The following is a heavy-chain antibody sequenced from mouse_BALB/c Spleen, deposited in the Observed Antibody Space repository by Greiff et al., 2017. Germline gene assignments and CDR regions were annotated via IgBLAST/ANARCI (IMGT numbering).Heavy chain of an antibody. J-gene: IGHJ3*01. CDR3: ARGGIYYGSRMSGFAY. CDR2: ISDGGSYT. V-gene: IGHV5-4*02. CDR1: GFTFSDYY. D-gene: IGHD1-1*01. Sequence: EVQRVESGGGLVKPGGSLKLSCAASGFTFSDYYMYWVRQTPEKRLEWVATISDGGSYTYYPDSVKGRFTISRDNAKNNLYLQMSSLKSEDTAMYYCARGGIYYGSRMSGFAYGGQGTLVTVSA.